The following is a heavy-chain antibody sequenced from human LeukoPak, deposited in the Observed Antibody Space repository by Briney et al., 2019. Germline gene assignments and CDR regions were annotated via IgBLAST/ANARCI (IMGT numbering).Heavy chain of an antibody. Sequence: GGCLRLSCAASGFTFSSYTMNWVRQAPGKGLEWVSSISGTSGYIYHADSVKGRFTISRDNAKNSVYLQMTSLRDEDTAVYYCARDHYGDYGFDYWGQGTLVTVSS. CDR2: ISGTSGYI. CDR1: GFTFSSYT. CDR3: ARDHYGDYGFDY. D-gene: IGHD4-17*01. V-gene: IGHV3-21*01. J-gene: IGHJ4*02.